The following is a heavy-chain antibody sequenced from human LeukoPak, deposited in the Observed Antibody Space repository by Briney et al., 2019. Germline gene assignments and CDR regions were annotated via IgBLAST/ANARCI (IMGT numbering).Heavy chain of an antibody. CDR1: GGSISSSSYY. V-gene: IGHV4-39*07. CDR3: ARDRDIVATGGVGYYGMDV. CDR2: IYYSGST. J-gene: IGHJ6*02. Sequence: SETLSLTCTVPGGSISSSSYYWGWIRQPPGKGLEWIGSIYYSGSTYYNPSLKSRVTISVDTSKNQFSLKLSSVTAADTAVYYCARDRDIVATGGVGYYGMDVWGQGTTVTVSS. D-gene: IGHD5-12*01.